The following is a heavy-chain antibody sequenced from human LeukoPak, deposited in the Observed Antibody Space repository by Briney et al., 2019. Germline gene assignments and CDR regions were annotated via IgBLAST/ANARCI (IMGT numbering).Heavy chain of an antibody. Sequence: SETLSLTCAVYGGSFSGYYWSWIRQPPGKGLEWIGEINHSGSTNYNPSLKSRVTISVDTSKNQFSLKLSSVTAADTAVYYRAREWDTAMVTYPRDYWGQGTLVTVSS. CDR2: INHSGST. CDR3: AREWDTAMVTYPRDY. CDR1: GGSFSGYY. V-gene: IGHV4-34*01. J-gene: IGHJ4*02. D-gene: IGHD5-18*01.